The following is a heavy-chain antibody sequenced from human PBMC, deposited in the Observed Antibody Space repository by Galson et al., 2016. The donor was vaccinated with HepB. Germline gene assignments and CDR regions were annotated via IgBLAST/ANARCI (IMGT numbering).Heavy chain of an antibody. CDR3: AKDGGYCSDATCYYRNS. CDR1: GFTFSSYA. CDR2: ITGSGGWI. V-gene: IGHV3-23*01. J-gene: IGHJ4*02. Sequence: ASGFTFSSYAMSWVRQAPGKGLEWVSTITGSGGWITYADSVKGRLITSRDNSKNTLYLQLNSLRAEDTAVYYCAKDGGYCSDATCYYRNSWGQGTLVTVSS. D-gene: IGHD2-15*01.